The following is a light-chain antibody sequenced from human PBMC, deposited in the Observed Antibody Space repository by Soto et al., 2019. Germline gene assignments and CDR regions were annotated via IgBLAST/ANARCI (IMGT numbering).Light chain of an antibody. Sequence: RVMRQSPATLSVSPGERATLSCRASQSVSSNLAWYQQRPGQAPRLLIYGASTRATGIPARFSGSGSGTEFTLTISSPQSEDFAIYYCQQYNNWPGTFGQGTKVEIK. CDR3: QQYNNWPGT. V-gene: IGKV3-15*01. CDR1: QSVSSN. J-gene: IGKJ1*01. CDR2: GAS.